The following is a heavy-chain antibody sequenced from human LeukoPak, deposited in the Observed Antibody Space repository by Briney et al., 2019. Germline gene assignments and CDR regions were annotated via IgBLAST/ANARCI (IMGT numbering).Heavy chain of an antibody. Sequence: PGGSLRLSCAASGFTFSSYAMHWVRQAPGKGLEWVAVISYDGSNKHYADSVKGRFTISRDNSKNTLYLQMNSLRAEDTAVYYCARGSPRDYDSSGTSFYYFDYWGQGTLVTVSS. CDR2: ISYDGSNK. D-gene: IGHD3-22*01. CDR1: GFTFSSYA. V-gene: IGHV3-30-3*01. J-gene: IGHJ4*02. CDR3: ARGSPRDYDSSGTSFYYFDY.